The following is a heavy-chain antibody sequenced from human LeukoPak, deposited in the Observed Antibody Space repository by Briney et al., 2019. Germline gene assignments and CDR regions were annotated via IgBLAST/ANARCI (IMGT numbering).Heavy chain of an antibody. V-gene: IGHV1-2*02. Sequence: GASVKVSCKASGYTLTDHWMHCVGQAPGQGLEWMGWINPNSGGTNYAQKFQGRVTMTRDTSISTAYMELSRLRSDDTAVYYCATLARQVWSPRYFDYWGQGTLVTVSS. J-gene: IGHJ4*02. D-gene: IGHD3-16*01. CDR2: INPNSGGT. CDR1: GYTLTDHW. CDR3: ATLARQVWSPRYFDY.